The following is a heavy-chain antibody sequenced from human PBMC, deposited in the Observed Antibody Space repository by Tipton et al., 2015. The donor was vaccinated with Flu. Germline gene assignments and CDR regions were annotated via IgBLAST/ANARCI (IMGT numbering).Heavy chain of an antibody. CDR3: ARIYYYGSGDYYLDS. J-gene: IGHJ4*02. CDR1: GGSISSGSYY. V-gene: IGHV4-61*02. CDR2: IYTTGST. Sequence: LRLSCTVSGGSISSGSYYWSWIRQPAGKGLEWMGRIYTTGSTNYNPSLKSRVTISADTSKNKFSLELRSVTAADTAVYYCARIYYYGSGDYYLDSWGQGTLVTVSS. D-gene: IGHD3-10*01.